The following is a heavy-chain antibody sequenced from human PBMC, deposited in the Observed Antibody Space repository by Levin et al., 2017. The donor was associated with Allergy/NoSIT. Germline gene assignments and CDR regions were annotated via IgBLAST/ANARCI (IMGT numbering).Heavy chain of an antibody. V-gene: IGHV3-30*18. D-gene: IGHD2-15*01. J-gene: IGHJ6*02. CDR3: AKDLLELADTLEPLDV. CDR1: GFIFSSYG. CDR2: ISYDGSNK. Sequence: PGGSLRLSCAASGFIFSSYGMHWVRQAPGKGLEWVAGISYDGSNKYYADSVKGRFTISRDNFKSTLYLQMNSLRAEDTAVYYCAKDLLELADTLEPLDVWGQGTTVTVSS.